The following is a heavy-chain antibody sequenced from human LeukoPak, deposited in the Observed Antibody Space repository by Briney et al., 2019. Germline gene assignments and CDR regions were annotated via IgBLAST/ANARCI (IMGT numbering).Heavy chain of an antibody. V-gene: IGHV3-74*01. J-gene: IGHJ4*02. D-gene: IGHD1-26*01. CDR2: ISHDGFI. Sequence: GGSLRLSCEPAGVTFSSYVMHWVRRTPGKGLVWVSRISHDGFISYADSVKGRFTISRDNAKNTLILQMNSLRAEDTAVYYCAREFSGSSSRHFDYWGQGTLATVSS. CDR1: GVTFSSYV. CDR3: AREFSGSSSRHFDY.